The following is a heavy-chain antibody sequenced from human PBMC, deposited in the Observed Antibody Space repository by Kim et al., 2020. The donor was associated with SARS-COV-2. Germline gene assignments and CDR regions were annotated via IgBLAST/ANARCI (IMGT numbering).Heavy chain of an antibody. CDR1: GGSFSGYY. V-gene: IGHV4-34*01. J-gene: IGHJ4*02. Sequence: SETLSLTCAVYGGSFSGYYWSWIRQPPGKGLEWIGEINHSGSTNYNPSLKSRITISVDRSKNQFSLRLRFVTAADTAVYFCARGPPGLYSSGWYWNYWGQGTPVTVSP. CDR3: ARGPPGLYSSGWYWNY. D-gene: IGHD6-19*01. CDR2: INHSGST.